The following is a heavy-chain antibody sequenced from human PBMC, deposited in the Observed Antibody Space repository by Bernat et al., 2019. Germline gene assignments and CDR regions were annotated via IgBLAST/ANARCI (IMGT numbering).Heavy chain of an antibody. Sequence: QVQLQQWGAGLLKPSETLSLTCAVYGGSFSGYYWSWIRQPPGKGLEWIGEINHSGSTNYNPSLKSRVTISVDTSKNQFSLKLSSVTAADTAVYYCARTGGFTSFGVTPQGPFGYWGQGTLVTISS. CDR2: INHSGST. CDR1: GGSFSGYY. J-gene: IGHJ4*02. D-gene: IGHD3-3*01. V-gene: IGHV4-34*01. CDR3: ARTGGFTSFGVTPQGPFGY.